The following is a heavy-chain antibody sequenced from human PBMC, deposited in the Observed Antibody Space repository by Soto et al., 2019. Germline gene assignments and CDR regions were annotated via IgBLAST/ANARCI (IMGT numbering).Heavy chain of an antibody. Sequence: XSVKVSSKASGYPFTGYYIHWVRQAPGQGLEWMGWINPNSGGTNYAQKFQGRVTMTRDTSISTAYMELSRLRSDYTAVYYCASAPYSSSSFDLWGQGTLVTVSS. CDR2: INPNSGGT. V-gene: IGHV1-2*02. CDR3: ASAPYSSSSFDL. J-gene: IGHJ5*02. D-gene: IGHD6-13*01. CDR1: GYPFTGYY.